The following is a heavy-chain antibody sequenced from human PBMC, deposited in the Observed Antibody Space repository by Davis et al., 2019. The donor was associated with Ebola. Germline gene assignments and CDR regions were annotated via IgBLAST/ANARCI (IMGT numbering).Heavy chain of an antibody. V-gene: IGHV3-9*01. J-gene: IGHJ4*02. D-gene: IGHD2-15*01. CDR2: ISWNSGSI. CDR3: AKDAGVVVAEYYFDY. Sequence: GGSLNPPFPPPGSTFDNYAMHWARQPPGKGLEWVSGISWNSGSIGYADSVKGRFTISRDNAKNSLYLQMNSLRAEDTALYYCAKDAGVVVAEYYFDYWGQGTLVTVSS. CDR1: GSTFDNYA.